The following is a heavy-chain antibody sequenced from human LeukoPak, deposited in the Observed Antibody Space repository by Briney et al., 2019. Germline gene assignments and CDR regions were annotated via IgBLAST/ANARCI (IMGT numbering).Heavy chain of an antibody. CDR2: ISSNSGGT. J-gene: IGHJ4*02. CDR1: GYTFTSYH. D-gene: IGHD1-26*01. CDR3: ARGGGRYSVDY. V-gene: IGHV1-2*02. Sequence: GASVKVSCKASGYTFTSYHISWVRQAPGQGLEWIGWISSNSGGTKSVQKFQGRVTMTRDTSITTVYMELGGLSFDDTAVYYCARGGGRYSVDYWGQGTLVIVSS.